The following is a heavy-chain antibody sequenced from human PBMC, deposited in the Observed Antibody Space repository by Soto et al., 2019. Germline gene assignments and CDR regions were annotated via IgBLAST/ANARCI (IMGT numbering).Heavy chain of an antibody. J-gene: IGHJ2*01. CDR1: GFTFSSYA. CDR3: AREGPYIAVAGTGSYWYFDL. D-gene: IGHD6-19*01. V-gene: IGHV3-30-3*01. Sequence: QVQLVESGGGVVQPGRSLRLSCAASGFTFSSYAMHWVRQAPGKGLEWVAVISYDGSNKYYADSVKGRFTISRDNSKNTLYLQMNSLRAEDTAVYYCAREGPYIAVAGTGSYWYFDLWGRGTLVTVSS. CDR2: ISYDGSNK.